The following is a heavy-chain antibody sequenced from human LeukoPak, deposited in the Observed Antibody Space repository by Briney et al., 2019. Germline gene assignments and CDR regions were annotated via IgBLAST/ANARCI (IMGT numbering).Heavy chain of an antibody. J-gene: IGHJ4*02. D-gene: IGHD1-1*01. V-gene: IGHV3-23*01. Sequence: GGSLRLSCAASGFTFSIYAMSWVRQAPGKGLEWVSYISGSGVSTYYADSVKGHFTISRDNSKNTLYLQMNTLRAEDTAVYYCAKNNXFDXWGQGXLVTV. CDR3: AKNNXFDX. CDR2: ISGSGVST. CDR1: GFTFSIYA.